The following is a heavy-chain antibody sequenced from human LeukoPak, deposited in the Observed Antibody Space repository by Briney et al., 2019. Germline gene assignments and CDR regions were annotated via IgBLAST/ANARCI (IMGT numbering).Heavy chain of an antibody. CDR1: GFTFTNYW. Sequence: GGSLRLPCVASGFTFTNYWMSWVRQAPGKEPEWVANIKEDGSETYYVDSVKGRFTISRDNFKNTLDLQMNSLRPEDTAVYYCARDGRPPYYWFFDLWGRGTLVTVSS. CDR2: IKEDGSET. J-gene: IGHJ2*01. V-gene: IGHV3-7*01. CDR3: ARDGRPPYYWFFDL.